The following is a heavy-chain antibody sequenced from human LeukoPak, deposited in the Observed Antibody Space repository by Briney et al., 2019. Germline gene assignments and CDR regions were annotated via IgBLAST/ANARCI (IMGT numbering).Heavy chain of an antibody. D-gene: IGHD3-22*01. CDR3: ASMTYYYDSSGYYYVGY. J-gene: IGHJ4*02. CDR2: TRNKANSYTT. V-gene: IGHV3-72*01. Sequence: PGGSLRLSCAASGFTFSDHYMDWVRQAPGKGLEWVGRTRNKANSYTTEYAASVKGRFTISRDDSKNSLYLQMNSLKTGDTAVYYCASMTYYYDSSGYYYVGYWGQGTLVTVSS. CDR1: GFTFSDHY.